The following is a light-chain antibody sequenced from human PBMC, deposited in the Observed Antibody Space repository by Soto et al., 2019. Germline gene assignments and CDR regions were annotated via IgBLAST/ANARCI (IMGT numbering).Light chain of an antibody. Sequence: EIVLTQSPGTLSLSPGERATLSCRASQSIIKNFLAWYQQKPGQPPRVLIYGASSRATGIPDRFSGSGSGTDFTLTISRLEPEDFAVYFCQQYGDSPTFGQGTKVDIK. V-gene: IGKV3-20*01. J-gene: IGKJ1*01. CDR2: GAS. CDR3: QQYGDSPT. CDR1: QSIIKNF.